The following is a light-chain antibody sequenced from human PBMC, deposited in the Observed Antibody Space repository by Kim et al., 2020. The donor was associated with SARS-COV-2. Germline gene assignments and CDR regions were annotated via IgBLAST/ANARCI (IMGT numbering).Light chain of an antibody. J-gene: IGLJ3*02. V-gene: IGLV4-69*01. CDR1: SGHSSYA. CDR3: QTWGTGTWV. CDR2: LNSDGSH. Sequence: ASAKLPCTLSSGHSSYAIAWHQQQPEKGPRYLMKLNSDGSHSKGDGIPDRFSGSSSGAERYLTISSLQSEDEADYYCQTWGTGTWVFGGGTQLTVL.